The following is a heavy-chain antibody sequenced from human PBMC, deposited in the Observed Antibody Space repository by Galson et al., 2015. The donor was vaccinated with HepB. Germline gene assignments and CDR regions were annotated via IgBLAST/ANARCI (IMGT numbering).Heavy chain of an antibody. V-gene: IGHV1-24*01. J-gene: IGHJ6*02. CDR3: ATSLRGTYFSRYNYYAMDV. D-gene: IGHD1-26*01. Sequence: SVKVSCKVSGYTLTESSMHWVRQAPGKGLEWMGGFNPEDAETMYAQKFQGRLTMTEDTSTDTAYMELSSLRSEDTAVYYCATSLRGTYFSRYNYYAMDVWGQGTTVSVSS. CDR1: GYTLTESS. CDR2: FNPEDAET.